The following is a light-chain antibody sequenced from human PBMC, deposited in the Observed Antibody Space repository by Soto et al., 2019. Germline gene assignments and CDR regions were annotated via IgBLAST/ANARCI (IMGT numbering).Light chain of an antibody. Sequence: EIVLTQSPGTLSLSPGERATLSCRASQSVADNYLAWYQQKPGQAPRFLMYDASSRATGIPDRFSGSGSGTGFTLTISRLEPEDFAVYYCEQYCSTPLTFGGGTKVEIK. CDR1: QSVADNY. CDR2: DAS. J-gene: IGKJ4*01. CDR3: EQYCSTPLT. V-gene: IGKV3-20*01.